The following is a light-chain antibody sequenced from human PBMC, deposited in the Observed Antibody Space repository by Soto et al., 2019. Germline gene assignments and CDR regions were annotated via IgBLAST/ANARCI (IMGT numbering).Light chain of an antibody. V-gene: IGKV3-15*01. Sequence: EIVLTQSPGTLSLSPGERATLSCRASQSVSSAYLAWYQQTPGQAPRLLIYGASTRATGVPPTFSGSTSGTEFTLTISSLQSEDFTVYYCQQYNKWPLTFGQGTKVDIK. J-gene: IGKJ1*01. CDR2: GAS. CDR1: QSVSSAY. CDR3: QQYNKWPLT.